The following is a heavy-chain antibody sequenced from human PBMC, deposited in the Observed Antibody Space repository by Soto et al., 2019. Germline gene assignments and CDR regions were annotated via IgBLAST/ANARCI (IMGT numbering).Heavy chain of an antibody. J-gene: IGHJ4*02. CDR1: GGSISSSSYY. CDR2: IYYSGST. Sequence: SETLSLTCTVSGGSISSSSYYWGWIRQPPGKGLEWIGSIYYSGSTYYNPSLKSRVTISVDTSKNQFSLKLSSVTAADTAVYYCASVYCTNGVCYFGVFDYWGQGTLVTVSS. CDR3: ASVYCTNGVCYFGVFDY. V-gene: IGHV4-39*01. D-gene: IGHD2-8*01.